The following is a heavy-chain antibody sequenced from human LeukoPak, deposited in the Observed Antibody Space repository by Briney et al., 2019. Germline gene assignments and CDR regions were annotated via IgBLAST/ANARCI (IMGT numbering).Heavy chain of an antibody. CDR2: IYSGNT. V-gene: IGHV4-39*01. J-gene: IGHJ4*02. Sequence: SETLSLTCAVYGVSISTSNSYWGWIRRPPGKGLEWVGSIYSGNTYYNPSLKSRVTISVDTSKNQFSLILTSVTAADTAAYYCARQTGAGLFILPGGQGTLVTVSS. D-gene: IGHD3-3*01. CDR1: GVSISTSNSY. CDR3: ARQTGAGLFILP.